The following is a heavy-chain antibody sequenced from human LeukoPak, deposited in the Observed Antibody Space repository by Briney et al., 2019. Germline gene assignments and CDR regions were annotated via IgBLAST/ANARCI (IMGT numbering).Heavy chain of an antibody. Sequence: ASVKVSCKASGGTFSSYAISWVRQAPGQGLEWMGRIIPILGIANYAQKFQGRVTITADKSTSTAYMELSSLRSEDTAVYCCARPVPYYYDSSGYYFDYWGQGTLVTVSS. CDR3: ARPVPYYYDSSGYYFDY. CDR1: GGTFSSYA. D-gene: IGHD3-22*01. CDR2: IIPILGIA. V-gene: IGHV1-69*04. J-gene: IGHJ4*02.